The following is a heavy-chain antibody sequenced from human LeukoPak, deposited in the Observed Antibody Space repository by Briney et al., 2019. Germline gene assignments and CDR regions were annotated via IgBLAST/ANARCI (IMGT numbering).Heavy chain of an antibody. D-gene: IGHD6-13*01. V-gene: IGHV3-30*03. CDR2: ISYDGSNK. CDR3: ARLAGIAAAGTLSYFDY. CDR1: GFTFSSYG. Sequence: GRSLRLSCAASGFTFSSYGMHWVRQAPGKGLEWVAVISYDGSNKYYADSVKGRFTISRDNSKNTLYLQMNSLRAEDTAVYYCARLAGIAAAGTLSYFDYWGQGTLVTVSS. J-gene: IGHJ4*02.